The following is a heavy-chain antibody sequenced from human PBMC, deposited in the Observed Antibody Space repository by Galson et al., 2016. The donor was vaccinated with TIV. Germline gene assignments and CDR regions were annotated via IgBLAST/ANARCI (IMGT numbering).Heavy chain of an antibody. D-gene: IGHD7-27*01. V-gene: IGHV3-23*01. CDR2: ISGSGDNT. J-gene: IGHJ3*02. Sequence: SLRLSCAAPRFIFSNYAMNWVRQAPGKGLEWVSGISGSGDNTYYADSVKGRFTISRDDSKNTVYLQVNSLRAEDTAVYYCAKEETGDAYDIWGQGTMVTVSS. CDR3: AKEETGDAYDI. CDR1: RFIFSNYA.